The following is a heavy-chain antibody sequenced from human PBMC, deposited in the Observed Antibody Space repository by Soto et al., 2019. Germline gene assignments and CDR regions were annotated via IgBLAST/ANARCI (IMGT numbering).Heavy chain of an antibody. CDR3: ASRSSGWYYYYYGMDV. D-gene: IGHD6-19*01. J-gene: IGHJ6*02. CDR2: INPNSGGT. Sequence: ASVKVSCKASGYTFTGYYMHWVRQAPGQGLEWMGWINPNSGGTNYAQKFQGRVTMTRDTSISTAYMELSRLRSDDTAVYYCASRSSGWYYYYYGMDVWGQGTTVTGSS. CDR1: GYTFTGYY. V-gene: IGHV1-2*02.